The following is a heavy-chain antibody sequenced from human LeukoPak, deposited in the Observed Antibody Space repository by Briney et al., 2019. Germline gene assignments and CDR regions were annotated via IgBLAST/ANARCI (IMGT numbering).Heavy chain of an antibody. Sequence: GGSLRLSCAASGFIFTDSWMSWVRQAPGKGLEWVANIRHDGSQTYYLDSVKGRFTISRDNAKDEVYLEMNNLRGADTAVYYCATGANLVQFWGQGTLVTVSS. CDR2: IRHDGSQT. CDR3: ATGANLVQF. CDR1: GFIFTDSW. D-gene: IGHD1-14*01. V-gene: IGHV3-7*01. J-gene: IGHJ4*02.